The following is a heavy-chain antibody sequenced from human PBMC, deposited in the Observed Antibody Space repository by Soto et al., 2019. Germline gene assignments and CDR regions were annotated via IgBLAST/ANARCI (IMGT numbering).Heavy chain of an antibody. Sequence: EVQLLESGGGLVQPGGSLKLSCAASEFTFSSYAMSWVRQAPGKGLEWVSGISGTGRVTKYAESVKGRFTISRDNPKSTLFLQMNSLRPEDTAVYYCAKDVQYDIATGSEYFHRWGQGNRVTVSS. CDR1: EFTFSSYA. V-gene: IGHV3-23*01. CDR2: ISGTGRVT. J-gene: IGHJ1*01. CDR3: AKDVQYDIATGSEYFHR. D-gene: IGHD3-9*01.